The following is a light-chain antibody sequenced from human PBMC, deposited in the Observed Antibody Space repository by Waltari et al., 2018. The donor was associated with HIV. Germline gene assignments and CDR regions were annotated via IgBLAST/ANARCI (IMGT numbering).Light chain of an antibody. Sequence: QPVLTQPPSVSAAPGQKVTISCSGSSSNFGRGFVSWYQHLPGAAPRLLIYDIPTLPSGIAERFSGSKSGTSATLGITGLQTGDEADYYCGTWDSSVGAAVFGGGTRLTVL. V-gene: IGLV1-51*01. CDR1: SSNFGRGF. CDR2: DIP. CDR3: GTWDSSVGAAV. J-gene: IGLJ3*02.